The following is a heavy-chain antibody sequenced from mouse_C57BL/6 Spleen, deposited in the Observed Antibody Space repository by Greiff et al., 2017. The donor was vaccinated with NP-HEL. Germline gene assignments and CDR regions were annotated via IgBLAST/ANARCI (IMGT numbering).Heavy chain of an antibody. J-gene: IGHJ4*01. CDR3: VRRRDYDYDLYYYAMDY. CDR1: GFSFNTYA. D-gene: IGHD2-4*01. V-gene: IGHV10-1*01. Sequence: EVQLVESGGGLVQPKGSLKLSCAASGFSFNTYAMNWVRQAPGKGLEWVARIRSKSNNYATYYADSVKDRFTISRDDSESMLYLQMNNLKTEDTAMYYCVRRRDYDYDLYYYAMDYWGQGTSVTVSS. CDR2: IRSKSNNYAT.